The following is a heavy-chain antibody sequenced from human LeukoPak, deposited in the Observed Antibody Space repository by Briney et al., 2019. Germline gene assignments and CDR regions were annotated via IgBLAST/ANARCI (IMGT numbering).Heavy chain of an antibody. D-gene: IGHD2-2*01. J-gene: IGHJ6*02. CDR2: ISSSGSTI. CDR3: ARDRTDQDIVVVPAAMYYYYGMDV. CDR1: GFTFSDYY. Sequence: GGSLRLSCAASGFTFSDYYMSWIRQAPGKGLEWVSYISSSGSTIYYADSVKGRFTISRDNAKNSLYLQMNSLRAKDTAVYYCARDRTDQDIVVVPAAMYYYYGMDVWGQGTTVTVSS. V-gene: IGHV3-11*01.